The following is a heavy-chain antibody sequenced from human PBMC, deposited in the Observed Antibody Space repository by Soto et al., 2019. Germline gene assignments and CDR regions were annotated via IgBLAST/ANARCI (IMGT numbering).Heavy chain of an antibody. CDR1: GYTFTNFG. D-gene: IGHD6-19*01. Sequence: GASVKVSCKASGYTFTNFGISWVRQAPGQGLEWMGWISAYNGNTNYAQKFQGRVTITRDTSASTAYMELSSLRSEDTAVYYCARVSGSYFLDYWGQGTLVTVSS. CDR3: ARVSGSYFLDY. CDR2: ISAYNGNT. J-gene: IGHJ4*02. V-gene: IGHV1-18*01.